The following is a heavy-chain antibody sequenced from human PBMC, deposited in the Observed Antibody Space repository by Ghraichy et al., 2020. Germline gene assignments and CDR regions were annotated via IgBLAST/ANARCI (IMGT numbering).Heavy chain of an antibody. Sequence: GSLRRTCTVSGGSISSYYWSWIRQPPGKGLEWIGYIYYSGSTNYNPSLKSRVTISVDTSKNQFSLKLSSVTAADTAVYYCARRGYSGYFDYWGQGTLVTVSS. CDR3: ARRGYSGYFDY. D-gene: IGHD5-12*01. V-gene: IGHV4-59*01. CDR2: IYYSGST. CDR1: GGSISSYY. J-gene: IGHJ4*02.